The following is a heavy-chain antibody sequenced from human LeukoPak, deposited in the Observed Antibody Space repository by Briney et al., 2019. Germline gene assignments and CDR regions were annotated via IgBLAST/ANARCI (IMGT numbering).Heavy chain of an antibody. D-gene: IGHD6-19*01. CDR1: GGSISSYY. CDR2: IYYSGST. J-gene: IGHJ4*02. Sequence: SETLSLTCTVSGGSISSYYWSWIRQPPGKGLEWIGYIYYSGSTNYNPSLKSRVTISVDTSKNQFSLKLSSVTAADTAVYYCARLGGWSHHYWGQVTLVTVSS. CDR3: ARLGGWSHHY. V-gene: IGHV4-59*01.